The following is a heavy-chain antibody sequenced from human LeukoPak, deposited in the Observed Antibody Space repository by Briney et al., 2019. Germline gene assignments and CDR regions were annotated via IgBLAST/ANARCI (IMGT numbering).Heavy chain of an antibody. CDR2: IEHDGSYV. V-gene: IGHV3-30*02. J-gene: IGHJ4*02. Sequence: AGGSLRLSCVASGFTFRNYGIHWVRQAPDKGLEWVAFIEHDGSYVHYLESVRGRFTISREDAKNYFFLQMNSLRAGDTAVYFCAALGDSIYWGQGTLVTVSS. D-gene: IGHD1-26*01. CDR1: GFTFRNYG. CDR3: AALGDSIY.